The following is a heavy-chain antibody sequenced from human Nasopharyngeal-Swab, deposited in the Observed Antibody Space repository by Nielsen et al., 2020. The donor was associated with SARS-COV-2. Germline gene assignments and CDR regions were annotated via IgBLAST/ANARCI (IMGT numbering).Heavy chain of an antibody. CDR3: ASVRGGYNRGAFDI. V-gene: IGHV3-21*01. CDR2: ISSSSSYI. D-gene: IGHD5-24*01. Sequence: LSLTCAASGFPFDDYAMHWVRQAPGKGLEWVSSISSSSSYIYYADSVKGRFTISRDNAKNSLYLQMNSLRAEDTAVYYCASVRGGYNRGAFDIWGQGTMVTVSS. J-gene: IGHJ3*02. CDR1: GFPFDDYA.